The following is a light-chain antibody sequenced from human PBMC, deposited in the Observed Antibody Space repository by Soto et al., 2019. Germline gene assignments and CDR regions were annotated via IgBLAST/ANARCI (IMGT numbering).Light chain of an antibody. CDR1: QSMGSN. J-gene: IGKJ5*01. Sequence: EIVLTQSPATLSLSPGERATLSCWASQSMGSNLAWYQQKPGQAPRLLIYGASTRATGIPARFSGSGSGTDFTLTITPLEPEDFAVYFCQQYGSSPITFGQGTRLEIK. CDR2: GAS. V-gene: IGKV3-20*01. CDR3: QQYGSSPIT.